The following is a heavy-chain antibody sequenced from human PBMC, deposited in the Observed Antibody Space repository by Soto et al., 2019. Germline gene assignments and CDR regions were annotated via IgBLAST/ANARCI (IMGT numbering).Heavy chain of an antibody. CDR3: AKAFVWDY. D-gene: IGHD3-16*01. CDR2: ISYDGSNK. V-gene: IGHV3-30*18. CDR1: GFTFSSYG. Sequence: PGGSLRLSCAASGFTFSSYGMHWVRQAPGKGLEWVAVISYDGSNKYYADSVKGRFTISRDNSKNTLYLQMNSLRAEDTAVYYCAKAFVWDYWGQGTLVTVSS. J-gene: IGHJ4*02.